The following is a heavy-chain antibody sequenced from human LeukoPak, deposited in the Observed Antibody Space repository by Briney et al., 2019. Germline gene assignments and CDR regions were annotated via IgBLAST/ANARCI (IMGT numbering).Heavy chain of an antibody. V-gene: IGHV3-48*03. CDR1: GFTFSSYE. Sequence: GGSLRLSCAASGFTFSSYEMNWVRQAPGKGLEWVSYINHSGGTIYYADSVKGRFTISRDNAKNSLYLQMNSLRAEDTAVYYCARVFGAGYSDYWGQGTLVTVSS. CDR3: ARVFGAGYSDY. J-gene: IGHJ4*02. D-gene: IGHD4/OR15-4a*01. CDR2: INHSGGTI.